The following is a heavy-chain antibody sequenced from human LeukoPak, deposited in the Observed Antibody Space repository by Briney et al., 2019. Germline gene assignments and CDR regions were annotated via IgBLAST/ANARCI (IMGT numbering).Heavy chain of an antibody. D-gene: IGHD2-15*01. V-gene: IGHV3-48*03. CDR1: GFTFSNYE. J-gene: IGHJ4*02. CDR3: ARSCYHPLFSPARTLSFDY. CDR2: ISSSGSNT. Sequence: TGGSLRLSCAASGFTFSNYEMNWVRQAPGKGLEWLSYISSSGSNTYYADSVKGRFTISRDNAKKSLYLEMNSLRAEDTAVYYCARSCYHPLFSPARTLSFDYWGQGTLVTVSS.